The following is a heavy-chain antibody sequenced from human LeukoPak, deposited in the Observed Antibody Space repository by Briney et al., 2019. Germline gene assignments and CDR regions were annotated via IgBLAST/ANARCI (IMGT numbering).Heavy chain of an antibody. Sequence: GGSLRLSCAASGFTFSSYAMSWVRQAPGKGLGWVSAISGSGGNTYYADSVKGRFTISRDNSQNTLYLQMNSLRAEDTAVYYCAELLTLTIFDAFDIWGQGTMATVSS. V-gene: IGHV3-23*01. J-gene: IGHJ3*02. CDR1: GFTFSSYA. CDR2: ISGSGGNT. CDR3: AELLTLTIFDAFDI. D-gene: IGHD3-9*01.